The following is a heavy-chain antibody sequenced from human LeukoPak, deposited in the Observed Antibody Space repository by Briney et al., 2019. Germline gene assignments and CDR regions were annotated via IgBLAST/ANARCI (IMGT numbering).Heavy chain of an antibody. CDR1: GFTFTSTA. D-gene: IGHD2-2*01. Sequence: ASVKVSCKASGFTFTSTAVQWVRQARGQRLEWIGWVLVGSGNTNYAQMFQERVTLTWDVSTSTAYMVLSSLRSEDTAIYYCASDPPYTSSSAWWGQGTLVTVSS. V-gene: IGHV1-58*01. CDR2: VLVGSGNT. CDR3: ASDPPYTSSSAW. J-gene: IGHJ4*02.